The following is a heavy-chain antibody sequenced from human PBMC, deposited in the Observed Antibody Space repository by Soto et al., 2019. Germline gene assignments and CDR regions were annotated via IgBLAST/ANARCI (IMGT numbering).Heavy chain of an antibody. CDR3: ARVSGWYHLDY. V-gene: IGHV1-3*01. CDR1: GYTFTNYA. Sequence: ASVKVSCKASGYTFTNYAMHWVRQAPGQRLEWMGWINAGNGNTKYSQKFQGRVTITRDTSAGTAYMELSSLRSEDTAVYCCARVSGWYHLDYWGQGTLVTVSS. CDR2: INAGNGNT. D-gene: IGHD6-19*01. J-gene: IGHJ4*02.